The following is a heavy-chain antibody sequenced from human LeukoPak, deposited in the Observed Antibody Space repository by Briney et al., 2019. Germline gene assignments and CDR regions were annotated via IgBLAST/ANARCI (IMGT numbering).Heavy chain of an antibody. Sequence: PGGSLRLSYAASGFTFSSYAMSWVRQAPGKGLEWVSAISGSGGSTYYADSVKGRFTISRDNSKNTLYLQMNSLRAEDTAVYYCAKSIAVAGKFDYWGQGTLVTVSS. V-gene: IGHV3-23*01. CDR1: GFTFSSYA. CDR2: ISGSGGST. J-gene: IGHJ4*02. D-gene: IGHD6-19*01. CDR3: AKSIAVAGKFDY.